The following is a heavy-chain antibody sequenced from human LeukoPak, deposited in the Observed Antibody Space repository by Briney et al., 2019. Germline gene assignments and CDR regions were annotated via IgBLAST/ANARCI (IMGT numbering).Heavy chain of an antibody. J-gene: IGHJ4*02. V-gene: IGHV3-7*01. D-gene: IGHD6-13*01. CDR2: IKQGGSEK. CDR1: GFTFSTYW. CDR3: AKGSNWAFDY. Sequence: GGSLRLSCAASGFTFSTYWMCWLRQAPGKGLEWVANIKQGGSEKYYVDSVKGRFTVSRDNARNSLYLQMNSLRAEDTAVYYCAKGSNWAFDYWGQGTLVTVSS.